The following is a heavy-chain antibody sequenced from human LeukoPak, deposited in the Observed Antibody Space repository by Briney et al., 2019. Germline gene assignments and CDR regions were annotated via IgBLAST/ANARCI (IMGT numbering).Heavy chain of an antibody. Sequence: AGGSLRLSCAASGFTFSNYWMSWVRQAPGKGLEWVASIKQDGSDKYYVDSVKGRFSISRDNAKNSLYLQMNSLRAEDTAMYYCVREAPNFDPWGQGTLVTVSS. CDR1: GFTFSNYW. CDR3: VREAPNFDP. V-gene: IGHV3-7*01. J-gene: IGHJ5*02. CDR2: IKQDGSDK.